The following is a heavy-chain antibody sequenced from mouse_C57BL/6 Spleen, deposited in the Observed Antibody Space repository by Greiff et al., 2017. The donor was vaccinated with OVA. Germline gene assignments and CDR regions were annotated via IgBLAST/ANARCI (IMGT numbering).Heavy chain of an antibody. D-gene: IGHD2-1*01. CDR3: ARSGSYGNYEGYFDV. CDR1: GFNIKDYY. V-gene: IGHV14-2*01. Sequence: EVKLQQSGAELVKPGASVKLSCTASGFNIKDYYMHWVKQRTEQGLEWIGRIDPEDGETKYAPKFPGKAPITADTSSNTAYLQLSSLTSEDTAVYYCARSGSYGNYEGYFDVWGTGTTVTVSS. J-gene: IGHJ1*03. CDR2: IDPEDGET.